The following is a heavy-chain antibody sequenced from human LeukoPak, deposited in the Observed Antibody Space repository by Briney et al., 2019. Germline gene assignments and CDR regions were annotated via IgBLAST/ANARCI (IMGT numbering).Heavy chain of an antibody. CDR3: ARHTHDYGDYADWFDP. CDR1: GGSVSSSSYY. V-gene: IGHV4-39*01. CDR2: IYYSGST. J-gene: IGHJ5*02. D-gene: IGHD4-17*01. Sequence: PSETLSLTCTVSGGSVSSSSYYWGWIRQPPGKGLEWIGSIYYSGSTYYSPSLKSRVTISVDTSKNQFSLKLSSVTAADTAVYYCARHTHDYGDYADWFDPWGQGTLVTVSS.